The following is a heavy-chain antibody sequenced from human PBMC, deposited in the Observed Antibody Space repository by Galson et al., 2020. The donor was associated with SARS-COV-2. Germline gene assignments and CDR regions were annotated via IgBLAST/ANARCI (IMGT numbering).Heavy chain of an antibody. J-gene: IGHJ5*02. Sequence: QLGESLKISCVASGFKVSHYGMHWVRQAPGKGLEWVAIIWNDGTYKFYGDSVKGRFIISRDISENTVYLHMDNIRVEDTAIYYCAREGSSWVIDHWGQGTLVAVSS. D-gene: IGHD6-13*01. V-gene: IGHV3-33*01. CDR1: GFKVSHYG. CDR3: AREGSSWVIDH. CDR2: IWNDGTYK.